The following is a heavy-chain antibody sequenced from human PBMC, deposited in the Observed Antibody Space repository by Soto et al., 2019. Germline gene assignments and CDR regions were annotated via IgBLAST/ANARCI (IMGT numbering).Heavy chain of an antibody. CDR2: IKQDGSEK. V-gene: IGHV3-7*01. J-gene: IGHJ4*02. CDR1: GFTFSSYW. CDR3: ARDSDIVVVVAAPLFDY. Sequence: GGSLRLSCAASGFTFSSYWMSWVRQAPGKGLEWVANIKQDGSEKYYVDSVKGRFTISRDNAKNSLYLQMNSLRAEDTAVYYCARDSDIVVVVAAPLFDYWGQGTLVTVSS. D-gene: IGHD2-15*01.